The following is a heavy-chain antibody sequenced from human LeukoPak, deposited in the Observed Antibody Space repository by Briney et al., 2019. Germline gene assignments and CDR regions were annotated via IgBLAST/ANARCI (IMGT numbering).Heavy chain of an antibody. J-gene: IGHJ4*02. CDR3: AKQGGESSAWQTIDN. CDR1: GYSFTSHW. CDR2: INPGDSNI. Sequence: GESLEISCQGSGYSFTSHWIGWVRPSPGKGLELMGIINPGDSNIRYSPSFQGQVTISVDKSISTAYLQWSSLKASDTAMYYCAKQGGESSAWQTIDNWGQGTLVTVSS. D-gene: IGHD1-14*01. V-gene: IGHV5-51*01.